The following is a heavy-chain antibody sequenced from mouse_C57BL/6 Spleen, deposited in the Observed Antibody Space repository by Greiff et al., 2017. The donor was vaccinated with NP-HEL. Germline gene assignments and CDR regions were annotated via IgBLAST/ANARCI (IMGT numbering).Heavy chain of an antibody. CDR2: IDPSDSYT. CDR1: GYTFTSYW. V-gene: IGHV1-69*01. J-gene: IGHJ2*01. D-gene: IGHD1-1*01. Sequence: QVQLQQPGAELVMPGASVKLSCKASGYTFTSYWMHWVKQRPGQGLEWIGEIDPSDSYTNYNQKFKGKSTLTVGKSSSTAYMQLSSLTSEDSAVYYCARVTTVPDYWGQGTTLTVSS. CDR3: ARVTTVPDY.